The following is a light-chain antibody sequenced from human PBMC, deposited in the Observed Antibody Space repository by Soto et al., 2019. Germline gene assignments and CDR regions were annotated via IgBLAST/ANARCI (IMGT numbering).Light chain of an antibody. CDR2: AAS. CDR1: QGISSY. J-gene: IGKJ1*01. V-gene: IGKV1-8*01. Sequence: AIRMTQSPSSLSASTGDIVTITFRASQGISSYLAWYQQKPGKAPKLLIYAASTLQSGVPSRFSGSGSGTDFTLTISCLQSEDFAVYYCHQRKSWPRTFGQGTKVDIK. CDR3: HQRKSWPRT.